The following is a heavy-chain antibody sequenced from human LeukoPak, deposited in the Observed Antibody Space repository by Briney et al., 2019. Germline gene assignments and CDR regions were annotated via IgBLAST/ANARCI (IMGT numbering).Heavy chain of an antibody. CDR1: GFTFSRFG. J-gene: IGHJ4*02. D-gene: IGHD1-26*01. Sequence: PGRSLRLSCAASGFTFSRFGMHWVRQAPGKGLEWVAVISYDGSNKYYTDSVKGRFTISRDNSKNTLYLQMNSLRAEDTAVYYCAKPPPYSGSYFDYWGQGTLVTVSS. V-gene: IGHV3-30*18. CDR2: ISYDGSNK. CDR3: AKPPPYSGSYFDY.